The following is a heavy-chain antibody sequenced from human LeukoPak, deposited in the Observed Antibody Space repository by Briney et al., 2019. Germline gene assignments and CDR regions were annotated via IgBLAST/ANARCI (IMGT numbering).Heavy chain of an antibody. CDR1: GGYISSYY. D-gene: IGHD6-19*01. Sequence: SETLSLTCPVSGGYISSYYWSWIRQPPGKGLGWSAYIDASGSTTYNPSLKSRVTISVHTTKSQFSLKLSSVTAADTAVYYCARRIWADWYFDLWGRGTLVTVSS. CDR2: IDASGST. V-gene: IGHV4-59*08. CDR3: ARRIWADWYFDL. J-gene: IGHJ2*01.